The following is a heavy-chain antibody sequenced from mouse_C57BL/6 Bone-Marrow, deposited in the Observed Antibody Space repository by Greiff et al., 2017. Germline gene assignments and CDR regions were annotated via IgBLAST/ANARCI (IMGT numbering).Heavy chain of an antibody. CDR3: ARDDGYYVDD. Sequence: EVKLMESGAELVRPGASVKLSCTASGFNIKDDYMHWVKQRPEQGLEWIGWIDPENGDTEYASQFQGKATITADTSSSTAYMQLSSLTSEDSAVYYCARDDGYYVDDWGQGTTLTVSS. J-gene: IGHJ2*01. CDR1: GFNIKDDY. CDR2: IDPENGDT. D-gene: IGHD2-3*01. V-gene: IGHV14-4*01.